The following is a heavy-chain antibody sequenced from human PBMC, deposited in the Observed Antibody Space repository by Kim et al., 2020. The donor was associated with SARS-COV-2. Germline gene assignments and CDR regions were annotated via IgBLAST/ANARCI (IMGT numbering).Heavy chain of an antibody. V-gene: IGHV1-69*02. J-gene: IGHJ3*02. CDR2: IIPILGIA. CDR1: GGTFSSYT. Sequence: SVKVSCKASGGTFSSYTISWVRQAPGQGLEWMGRIIPILGIANYAQKFQGRVTITADKSTSTAYMELSSLRSEDTAVYYCAINPRDGYNLGIWGQGTMVTVSS. D-gene: IGHD5-12*01. CDR3: AINPRDGYNLGI.